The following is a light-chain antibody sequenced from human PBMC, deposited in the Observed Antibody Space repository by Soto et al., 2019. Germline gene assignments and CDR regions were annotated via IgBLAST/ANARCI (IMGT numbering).Light chain of an antibody. Sequence: QSALTQPASVSGSPGQSITISCTGTSSDVGGYNYVSWYQQHPGKARKLLIYDVRNRPSGVSNRFSGSKSGNTASLTISGPQAEDETDYYCSSYTNSSPVVFGGGTKLTVL. V-gene: IGLV2-14*01. CDR2: DVR. J-gene: IGLJ2*01. CDR3: SSYTNSSPVV. CDR1: SSDVGGYNY.